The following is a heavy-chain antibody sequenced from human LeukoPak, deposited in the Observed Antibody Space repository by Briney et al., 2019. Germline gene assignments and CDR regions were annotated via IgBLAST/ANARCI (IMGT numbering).Heavy chain of an antibody. CDR1: GGSISSYY. CDR3: ARDVHCSSTSCYILAYFDP. D-gene: IGHD2-2*02. CDR2: TYTSGST. Sequence: PSETLSLTCTVSGGSISSYYWSWIRQPAGKGLAWIGRTYTSGSTNYNPSLKSRVTMSVDTSKNQFSLKLSSVTGADTAVYYCARDVHCSSTSCYILAYFDPWGQGTLVTVSS. V-gene: IGHV4-4*07. J-gene: IGHJ5*02.